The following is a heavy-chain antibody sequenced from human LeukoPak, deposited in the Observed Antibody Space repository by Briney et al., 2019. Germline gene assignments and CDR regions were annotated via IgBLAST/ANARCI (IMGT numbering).Heavy chain of an antibody. CDR3: ARGYYGSGSYPFDY. Sequence: SETLSRTCTGSGGSSSSSSYYWGWIRQPPGKGLEWMGSIYYSGSTYYNPSLKSRVTISVDTSKNQFSLKLSSVTAADTAVYYCARGYYGSGSYPFDYWGQGTLVTVSS. J-gene: IGHJ4*02. D-gene: IGHD3-10*01. V-gene: IGHV4-39*01. CDR2: IYYSGST. CDR1: GGSSSSSSYY.